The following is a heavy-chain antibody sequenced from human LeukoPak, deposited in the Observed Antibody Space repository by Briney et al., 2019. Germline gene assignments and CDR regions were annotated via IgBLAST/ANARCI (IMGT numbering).Heavy chain of an antibody. CDR2: TDTSGNYI. CDR1: GFTFSNYG. CDR3: ARGRSITLLRGVAMSDGFDI. D-gene: IGHD3-10*01. J-gene: IGHJ3*02. Sequence: GGSLRLSCAASGFTFSNYGTNWVRQAPGKGLEWVSFTDTSGNYIYYGDSVKGRFTISRDNAKNLVFLQMNGLRAEDTAVYYCARGRSITLLRGVAMSDGFDIWGQGAMVAVSS. V-gene: IGHV3-21*01.